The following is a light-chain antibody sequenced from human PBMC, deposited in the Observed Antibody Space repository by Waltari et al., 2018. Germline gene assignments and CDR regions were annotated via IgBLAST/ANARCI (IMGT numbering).Light chain of an antibody. CDR1: SSDVGTYNL. CDR2: EVT. J-gene: IGLJ3*02. CDR3: CSYAGISSWV. V-gene: IGLV2-23*02. Sequence: QSALTQPASVSGSPGQSITISCTGTSSDVGTYNLVSWYQQHPGKAPKLMIYEVTKRPSGVSNRFSGSKSGNTASLTISGLQTEDEAAYSCCSYAGISSWVFGGGTKLPVL.